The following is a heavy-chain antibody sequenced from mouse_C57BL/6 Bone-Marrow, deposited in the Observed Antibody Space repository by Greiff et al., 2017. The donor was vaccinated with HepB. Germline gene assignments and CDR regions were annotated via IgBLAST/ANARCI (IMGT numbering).Heavy chain of an antibody. V-gene: IGHV1-26*01. CDR1: GYTFTDYY. CDR2: INPNNGGT. D-gene: IGHD2-3*01. J-gene: IGHJ4*01. CDR3: ARNGYYVGYYAMDY. Sequence: VQLQQSGPELVKPGASVKISCKASGYTFTDYYMNWVKQSHGKSLEWIGDINPNNGGTSYNQKFKGKATLTVDKSSSTAYMELRSLTSEYSAVYYCARNGYYVGYYAMDYWGQGTSVTVSS.